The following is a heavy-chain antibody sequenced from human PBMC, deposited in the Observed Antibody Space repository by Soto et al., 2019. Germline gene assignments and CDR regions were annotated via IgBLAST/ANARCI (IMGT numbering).Heavy chain of an antibody. V-gene: IGHV4-31*03. CDR1: GGSISSGGYY. J-gene: IGHJ4*02. Sequence: TSETLSLTCTVSGGSISSGGYYWSWIRQHPGKGLEWIGYIYYSGSTYYNPSLKSRVTISVDTSKNQFSLKLSSVTAADTAVYYCARDYRGGYDYVIDYWGQGTLVTVSS. CDR3: ARDYRGGYDYVIDY. CDR2: IYYSGST. D-gene: IGHD5-12*01.